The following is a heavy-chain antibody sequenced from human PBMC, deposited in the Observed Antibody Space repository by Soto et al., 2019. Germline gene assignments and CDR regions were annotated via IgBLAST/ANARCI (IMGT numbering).Heavy chain of an antibody. V-gene: IGHV1-18*01. D-gene: IGHD6-19*01. CDR3: AGGEDTSDWYREF. J-gene: IGHJ4*02. Sequence: SVKVSCKACGYTFTISGISGVRQAPGQGLEWLGWINPDNGNTNYAQHLQGRVSLTTDTSTSTAYMELRSLRSDDTAMYYCAGGEDTSDWYREFWGQGTPVTVSS. CDR1: GYTFTISG. CDR2: INPDNGNT.